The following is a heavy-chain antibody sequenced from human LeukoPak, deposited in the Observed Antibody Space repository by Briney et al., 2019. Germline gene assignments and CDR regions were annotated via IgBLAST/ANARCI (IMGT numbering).Heavy chain of an antibody. J-gene: IGHJ4*02. CDR2: IKQDGSEK. CDR1: GFTFSSYW. V-gene: IGHV3-7*01. Sequence: QPGGSLRLSCAASGFTFSSYWMSWVRQAPGKGLEWVANIKQDGSEKYYVDSVKGRFTISRDNAKNSLYLQMNSLRAEDTAVYYCARDNGGLLWFGELLSPTPLDYWGQGTLVTVSS. CDR3: ARDNGGLLWFGELLSPTPLDY. D-gene: IGHD3-10*01.